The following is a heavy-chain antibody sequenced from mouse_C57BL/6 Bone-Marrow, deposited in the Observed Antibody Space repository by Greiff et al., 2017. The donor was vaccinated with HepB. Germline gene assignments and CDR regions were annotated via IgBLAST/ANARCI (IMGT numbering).Heavy chain of an antibody. J-gene: IGHJ2*01. CDR3: AQLLSYFDY. Sequence: QVQLKQPGAELVRPGSSVKLSCKASGYTFTSYWMDWVKQRPGQGLEWIGNIYPSDSETHYNQKFKDKATLTVDKSSSTAYMQLSSLTSEDSAVYYCAQLLSYFDYWGQGTTLTVSS. CDR2: IYPSDSET. V-gene: IGHV1-61*01. CDR1: GYTFTSYW. D-gene: IGHD4-1*02.